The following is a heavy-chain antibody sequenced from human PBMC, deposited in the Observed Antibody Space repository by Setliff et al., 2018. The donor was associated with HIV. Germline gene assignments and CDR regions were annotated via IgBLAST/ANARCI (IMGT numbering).Heavy chain of an antibody. D-gene: IGHD6-19*01. CDR3: ARGGSGWPGYYYYHMDV. J-gene: IGHJ6*03. CDR1: GYTFTSYA. CDR2: INGGNGKT. Sequence: GASVKVSCKASGYTFTSYAIHWVRQAPGQRLEWMGWINGGNGKTKYSQEFQGRVTITRDTSASTAYMELSSLRSEDMAVYYCARGGSGWPGYYYYHMDVWGTGTTVTVSS. V-gene: IGHV1-3*03.